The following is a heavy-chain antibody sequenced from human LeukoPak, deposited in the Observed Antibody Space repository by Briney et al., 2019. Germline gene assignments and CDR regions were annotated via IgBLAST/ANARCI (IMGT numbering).Heavy chain of an antibody. CDR3: ARDGPYYYGDYGWFDP. CDR1: GGSISSYY. V-gene: IGHV4-4*07. J-gene: IGHJ5*02. D-gene: IGHD4-17*01. CDR2: IYTSGST. Sequence: SETLSLTCTVSGGSISSYYWSWIRQPAGKGLEWIGRIYTSGSTNYNPSLKSRVTMSVDTSKNQFSLKLSSVTAADTAVYYCARDGPYYYGDYGWFDPWGQGTLVTVSS.